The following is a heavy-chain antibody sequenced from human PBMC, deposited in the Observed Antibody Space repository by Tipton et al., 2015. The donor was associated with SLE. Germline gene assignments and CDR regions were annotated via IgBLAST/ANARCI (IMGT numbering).Heavy chain of an antibody. CDR2: IYYSGST. D-gene: IGHD6-25*01. Sequence: TLSLTCTVSGGSFSSYYWSWIRQPPGKGLEWIGYIYYSGSTNYNPSLKSRVTISVDTSKNQFSLKLSSVTAADTAVYYCARRPKGEQRLNWFDPWGQGTLVTVSS. V-gene: IGHV4-59*12. CDR3: ARRPKGEQRLNWFDP. J-gene: IGHJ5*02. CDR1: GGSFSSYY.